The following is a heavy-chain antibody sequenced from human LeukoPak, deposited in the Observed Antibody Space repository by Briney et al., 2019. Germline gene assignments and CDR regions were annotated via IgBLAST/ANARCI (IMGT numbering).Heavy chain of an antibody. D-gene: IGHD6-19*01. CDR3: ARDLEQCLDY. V-gene: IGHV3-30*19. CDR2: ISYDGSNK. Sequence: GGSLRLSCEASGFTFSDFGMHWVRQAPGKGLEWVAVISYDGSNKYYADSVKGRFTISRDNSKNTLYLQMNSLRAEDTAVYYCARDLEQCLDYWGRGTLVTVSS. J-gene: IGHJ4*02. CDR1: GFTFSDFG.